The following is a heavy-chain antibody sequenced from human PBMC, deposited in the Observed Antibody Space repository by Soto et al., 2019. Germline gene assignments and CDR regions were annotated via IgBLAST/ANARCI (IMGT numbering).Heavy chain of an antibody. CDR1: GGSIMNFC. CDR3: ARGRARRNYSDSGNSYYYYFDY. CDR2: MYDTGST. D-gene: IGHD3-22*01. Sequence: SETLSPTCSVSGGSIMNFCSGWIRQTPGKGLERIGYMYDTGSTKFNPSLKSRVSMSVDSSKNQFSLRLQSVTSADTAVYFCARGRARRNYSDSGNSYYYYFDYWSQGTLVT. V-gene: IGHV4-59*01. J-gene: IGHJ4*02.